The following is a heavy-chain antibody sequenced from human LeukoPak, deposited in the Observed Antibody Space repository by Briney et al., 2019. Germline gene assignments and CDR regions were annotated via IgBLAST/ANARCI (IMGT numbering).Heavy chain of an antibody. CDR2: IIPIFGTA. CDR3: ARTVTTVTTCAFDI. V-gene: IGHV1-69*05. D-gene: IGHD4-17*01. CDR1: GGTFSSYA. Sequence: SVKVSCKASGGTFSSYAISWVRQAPGQGLEWMGRIIPIFGTANSAQKFQGRVTITTDESTSTAYMELRSLRSDDTAVYYCARTVTTVTTCAFDIWGQGTMVTVSS. J-gene: IGHJ3*02.